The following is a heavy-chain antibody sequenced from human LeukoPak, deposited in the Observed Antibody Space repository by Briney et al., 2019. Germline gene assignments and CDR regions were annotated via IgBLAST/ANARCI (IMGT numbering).Heavy chain of an antibody. V-gene: IGHV3-23*01. J-gene: IGHJ4*02. CDR2: ISGSGFT. D-gene: IGHD6-6*01. CDR1: GFTFSSYA. CDR3: ARGLYSSSP. Sequence: PGGSPRLSCAASGFTFSSYAMCWVRQAPGKGLEWVSAISGSGFTYYADSVKGRFTISRDNSKNTLYLQMNSLRAEDTAVYYCARGLYSSSPWGQGTLVTVSS.